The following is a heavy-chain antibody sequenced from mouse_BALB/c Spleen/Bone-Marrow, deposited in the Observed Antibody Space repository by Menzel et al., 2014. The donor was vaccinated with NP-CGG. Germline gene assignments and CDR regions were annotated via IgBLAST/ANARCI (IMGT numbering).Heavy chain of an antibody. CDR1: GYIFINYN. CDR2: IYPGNGDT. D-gene: IGHD4-1*01. V-gene: IGHV1-12*01. CDR3: VRSNWDGGSYFDY. Sequence: QVQLQQSGAELMKPGASVKMSCKASGYIFINYNMHWVKQTPGQGLEWIGTIYPGNGDTSYNQKFKGKALLTADKSSSTAYMQLSSLTSEDSAVYYCVRSNWDGGSYFDYWGQGTTLTVSS. J-gene: IGHJ2*01.